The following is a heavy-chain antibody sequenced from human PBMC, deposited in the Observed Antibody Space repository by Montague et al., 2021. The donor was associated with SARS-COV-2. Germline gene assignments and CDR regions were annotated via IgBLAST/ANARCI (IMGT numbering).Heavy chain of an antibody. V-gene: IGHV4-34*01. J-gene: IGHJ5*01. Sequence: SETLSLTCAVYGGSFSDYYWTWIRHSPGKGLEWIGEINHIGTTNYNPSLTSRVSISKDTSKNQISLRLNSGTAADTAVYYCARGVLTIPMLAIAMAGASNGFDPWGQGTLVTVSS. CDR2: INHIGTT. CDR1: GGSFSDYY. CDR3: ARGVLTIPMLAIAMAGASNGFDP. D-gene: IGHD3-22*01.